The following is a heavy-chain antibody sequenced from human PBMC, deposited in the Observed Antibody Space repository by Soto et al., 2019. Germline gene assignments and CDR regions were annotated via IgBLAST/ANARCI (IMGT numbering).Heavy chain of an antibody. D-gene: IGHD2-2*02. Sequence: ASLQVSCKASGYSFTSYYMRWVRKAPGQGLEWMGIINPSGGSTSYAQKFQGRVTMTRDTSTSTVYMELSSLRSEDTAVYYCARDLEVVPAAISPWGQGTLVTVSS. J-gene: IGHJ5*02. CDR3: ARDLEVVPAAISP. CDR2: INPSGGST. CDR1: GYSFTSYY. V-gene: IGHV1-46*01.